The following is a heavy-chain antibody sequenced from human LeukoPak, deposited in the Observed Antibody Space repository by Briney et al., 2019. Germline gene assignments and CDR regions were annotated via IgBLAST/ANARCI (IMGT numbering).Heavy chain of an antibody. CDR2: ISAYNGNT. CDR3: ARVASSGGGASFDY. Sequence: AAPVKVSCKASGYTFTSYGISWVRQAPGQGLEWMGWISAYNGNTNYAQKLQGRVTMTTDTSTSTAYMELRSLRSDDTAVYYCARVASSGGGASFDYWGQGTLVTVSS. J-gene: IGHJ4*02. CDR1: GYTFTSYG. V-gene: IGHV1-18*01. D-gene: IGHD6-19*01.